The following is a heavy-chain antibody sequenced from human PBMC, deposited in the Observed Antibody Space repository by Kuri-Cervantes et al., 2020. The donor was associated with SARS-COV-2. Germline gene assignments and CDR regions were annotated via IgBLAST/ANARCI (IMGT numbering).Heavy chain of an antibody. CDR2: IYYSGST. J-gene: IGHJ4*02. D-gene: IGHD6-6*01. V-gene: IGHV4-61*01. Sequence: GSLRLSCTVSGGSVSSGSYYWSWIRQPPGKGLEWIGYIYYSGSTNYNPSLKSRVTISVDTSKNQFSLKLSSVTAADTAVYYCARSDSSSDFDYWGQGTLVTVSS. CDR1: GGSVSSGSYY. CDR3: ARSDSSSDFDY.